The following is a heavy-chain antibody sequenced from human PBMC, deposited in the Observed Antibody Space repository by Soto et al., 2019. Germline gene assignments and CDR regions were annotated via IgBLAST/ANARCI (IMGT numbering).Heavy chain of an antibody. CDR2: IXXDGSXX. Sequence: XGSLRLSXXXSGFTFSSYXXXXXXXXPGKXLEWVXXIXXDGSXXQYGESVKGRFTISRDNSKNTLYLQMNSLRAEDTAVYYCVREAXGGRTXXGTYGNYXYXXMDVWGQGTTVTVSS. CDR3: VREAXGGRTXXGTYGNYXYXXMDV. V-gene: IGHV3-30-3*01. D-gene: IGHD6-19*01. CDR1: GFTFSSYX. J-gene: IGHJ6*01.